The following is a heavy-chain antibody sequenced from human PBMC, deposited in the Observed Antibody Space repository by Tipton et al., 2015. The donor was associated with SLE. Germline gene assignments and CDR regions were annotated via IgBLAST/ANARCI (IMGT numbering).Heavy chain of an antibody. CDR2: IYHSGST. J-gene: IGHJ3*02. CDR3: ARDKGRRGTMIVPSGAFDI. Sequence: TLSLTCAVSGGSISSGGYSWSWIRQPPGKGLEWIGYIYHSGSTYYNPSLKSRVTISVDRSKNQFSLKLSSVTAADTAVYYCARDKGRRGTMIVPSGAFDIWGQGTMVTVSS. CDR1: GGSISSGGYS. V-gene: IGHV4-30-2*01. D-gene: IGHD3-22*01.